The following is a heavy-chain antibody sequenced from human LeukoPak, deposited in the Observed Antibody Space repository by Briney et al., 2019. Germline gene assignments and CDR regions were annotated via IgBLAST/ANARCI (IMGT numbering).Heavy chain of an antibody. Sequence: PSETLTLTCAVYGGSFSGYDWSWIRQPPGKGLEWIGEINHSGSTNYNPSLKSRVTISVDTSKNQFSLKLSSVTAADTAVYYCARTSRTSCPNCLDVWGKGTTVTVSS. CDR1: GGSFSGYD. CDR2: INHSGST. V-gene: IGHV4-34*01. D-gene: IGHD2-2*01. CDR3: ARTSRTSCPNCLDV. J-gene: IGHJ6*04.